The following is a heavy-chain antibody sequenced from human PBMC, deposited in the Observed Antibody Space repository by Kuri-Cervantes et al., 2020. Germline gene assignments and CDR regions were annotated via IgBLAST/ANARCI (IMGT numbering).Heavy chain of an antibody. CDR3: ARAGASGLHDY. J-gene: IGHJ4*02. D-gene: IGHD6-19*01. V-gene: IGHV3-30*03. CDR1: GFTFSSYG. Sequence: GGSLRLSCAASGFTFSSYGMHWVRQAPDKGLEWVAVISYDGSNKYYADSVKGRFTISRDNSKNTLYLQMNSLRAEDTAVYYCARAGASGLHDYWGQGTLVTVSS. CDR2: ISYDGSNK.